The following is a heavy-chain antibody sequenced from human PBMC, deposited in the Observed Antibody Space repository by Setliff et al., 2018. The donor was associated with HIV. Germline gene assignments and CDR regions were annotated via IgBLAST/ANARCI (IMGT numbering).Heavy chain of an antibody. V-gene: IGHV3-23*01. D-gene: IGHD3-3*01. J-gene: IGHJ4*02. CDR3: AKDSGDHNFWSTYRSNHFDY. CDR2: ISGSGDNI. CDR1: GFTFNNHA. Sequence: GGSLRLSCAASGFTFNNHAMSWVRQAPGKGLEWVSAISGSGDNIYYADSVKGRFTFSRDNSKNALYLQMNSLRAEDTAVYYCAKDSGDHNFWSTYRSNHFDYWGQGALVTVSS.